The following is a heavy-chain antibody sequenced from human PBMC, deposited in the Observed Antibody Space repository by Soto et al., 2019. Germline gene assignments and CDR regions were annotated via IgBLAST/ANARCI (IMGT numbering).Heavy chain of an antibody. J-gene: IGHJ4*02. D-gene: IGHD3-10*01. CDR2: INPNSGGT. CDR1: GYTFTGYD. V-gene: IGHV1-2*02. CDR3: ARGLYGSGSYYDLSLDF. Sequence: GXSVKVSFKASGYTFTGYDMHWGRQAPVQGLEWMGWINPNSGGTKYAQKFQGRVTMTRDTSISTAYMELSRLRSDDTAGYYCARGLYGSGSYYDLSLDFWGQGTLVTVYS.